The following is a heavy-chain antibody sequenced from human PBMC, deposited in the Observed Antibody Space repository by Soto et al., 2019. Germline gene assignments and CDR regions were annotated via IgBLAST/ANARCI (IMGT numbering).Heavy chain of an antibody. D-gene: IGHD6-19*01. J-gene: IGHJ5*02. CDR3: ARDGLQGSGWYDH. CDR1: GFTFSSYS. Sequence: VQLVESGGGLVKPGGSLRLSCAASGFTFSSYSMNWVRQAPGKGLEWVSSISSSSSYIYYADSVKGRFTISKDNAKNSLYLQMNSLRAEDTAVYYCARDGLQGSGWYDHWGQGTLVTVSS. CDR2: ISSSSSYI. V-gene: IGHV3-21*01.